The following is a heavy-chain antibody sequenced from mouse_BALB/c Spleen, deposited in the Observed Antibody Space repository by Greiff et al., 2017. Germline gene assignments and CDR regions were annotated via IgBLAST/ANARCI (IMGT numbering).Heavy chain of an antibody. V-gene: IGHV1-14*01. J-gene: IGHJ2*01. CDR2: INPYNDGT. D-gene: IGHD1-1*01. CDR3: ARLGNYLDY. Sequence: VQLQQSGPELVKPGASVKMSCTASGYTFTSYVMPWVKQKPGQGLEWIGYINPYNDGTKYNEKFKGKTTLTTDKSSSTAYMVLSSLAAEATEVCDCARLGNYLDYWGQGTTLTVSS. CDR1: GYTFTSYV.